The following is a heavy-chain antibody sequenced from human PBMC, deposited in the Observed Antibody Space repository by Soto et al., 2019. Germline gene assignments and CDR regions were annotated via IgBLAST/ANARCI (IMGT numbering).Heavy chain of an antibody. CDR3: ASDYDFWSGSPDYYYGMDV. CDR1: GGTFSSYA. Sequence: QVQLVQSGAEVKKPGSSVKVSCKASGGTFSSYAISWVRQAPGQGLEWMGGIIPIFGTANYAQKFQGRVTITADKSTSIAYMELSSLRSEDTAVYYCASDYDFWSGSPDYYYGMDVWGQGTTVTVSS. CDR2: IIPIFGTA. J-gene: IGHJ6*02. D-gene: IGHD3-3*01. V-gene: IGHV1-69*06.